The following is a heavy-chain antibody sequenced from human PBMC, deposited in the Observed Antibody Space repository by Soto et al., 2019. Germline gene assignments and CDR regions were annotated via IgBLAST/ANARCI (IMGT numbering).Heavy chain of an antibody. J-gene: IGHJ6*04. CDR3: ARLNGYCVSTNCHYYYGMDV. Sequence: PSETLSLTCTVSGGSVSSNSYSWGWVRQSPGKGLEWIGTIYSSENTYYNPSLLSRVTISVDTSKNEFSLRLSSVTAADTAVYYCARLNGYCVSTNCHYYYGMDVCGKGTTVT. D-gene: IGHD2-2*03. V-gene: IGHV4-39*01. CDR2: IYSSENT. CDR1: GGSVSSNSYS.